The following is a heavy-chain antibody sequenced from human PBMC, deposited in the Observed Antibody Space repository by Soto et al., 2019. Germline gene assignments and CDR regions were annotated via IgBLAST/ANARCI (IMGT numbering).Heavy chain of an antibody. D-gene: IGHD5-12*01. CDR2: ISYDGSYK. J-gene: IGHJ6*02. V-gene: IGHV3-30-3*01. Sequence: QVQLVESGGGVVQPGRSLILSCAASGFTFSSYAMHWVRQAPGKGLEWVAVISYDGSYKYYADSVKGRFTISRDNSKNTLYLQMNSLRAEDTAVYYCARDYYRFNSGYGFSMDVWGQGTTVTVSS. CDR3: ARDYYRFNSGYGFSMDV. CDR1: GFTFSSYA.